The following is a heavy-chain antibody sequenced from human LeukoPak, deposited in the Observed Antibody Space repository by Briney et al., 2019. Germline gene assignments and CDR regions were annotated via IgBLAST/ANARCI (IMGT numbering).Heavy chain of an antibody. J-gene: IGHJ4*02. V-gene: IGHV4-39*01. CDR3: ARLTSGHFDY. Sequence: SETLSLTCTVSGGSISSSSYYWGWIRQPPGKGLEWIATIYYSGSTYYNPSLKSRVTISADTSKNQFSPKLSSVTAADTAVYYCARLTSGHFDYWGQGTLVTVSS. CDR1: GGSISSSSYY. D-gene: IGHD3-10*01. CDR2: IYYSGST.